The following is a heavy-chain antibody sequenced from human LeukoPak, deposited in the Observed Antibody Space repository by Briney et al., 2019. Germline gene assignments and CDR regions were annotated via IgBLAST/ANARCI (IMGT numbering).Heavy chain of an antibody. CDR2: IYYSGST. D-gene: IGHD3-3*01. CDR1: GGSISSYY. V-gene: IGHV4-59*01. Sequence: PSETLSLTCTVSGGSISSYYWSWIRQPPGKGLEWIGYIYYSGSTNYNPSLKSRVTISVDTSKNQFSLKLSSVTAADTAVYYCARCTANYDFWSGYYTDNWFDPWGQGTLVTVSS. J-gene: IGHJ5*02. CDR3: ARCTANYDFWSGYYTDNWFDP.